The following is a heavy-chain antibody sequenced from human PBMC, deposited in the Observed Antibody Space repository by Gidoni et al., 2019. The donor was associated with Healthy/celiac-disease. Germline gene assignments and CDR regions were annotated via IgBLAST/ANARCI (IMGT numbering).Heavy chain of an antibody. CDR2: IFSNDEK. CDR1: GFSLNNSRMG. Sequence: QVTLKESGPVLVKPTETLTXTCTVSGFSLNNSRMGVSWIRQPPGNALEWLAHIFSNDEKSYSTSLKRRLTISKDTSKSQVVLTMTNMDSVDTATYSCARIRVGSGIKDYYYYGMDVWGQGTTVTVSS. J-gene: IGHJ6*02. CDR3: ARIRVGSGIKDYYYYGMDV. V-gene: IGHV2-26*01. D-gene: IGHD3-10*01.